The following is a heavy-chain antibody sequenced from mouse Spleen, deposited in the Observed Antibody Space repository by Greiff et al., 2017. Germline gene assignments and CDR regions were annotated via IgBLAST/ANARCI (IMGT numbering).Heavy chain of an antibody. V-gene: IGHV1-15*01. CDR3: TRRGYYYGSSYYFDV. CDR2: IDPETGGT. Sequence: QVQLQQSGAELVRPGASVTLSCKASGYTFTDYEMHWVKQTPVHGLEWIGAIDPETGGTAYNQKFKGKAILTADKSSSTAYMELRSLTSEDSAVYYCTRRGYYYGSSYYFDVWGTGTTVTVSS. J-gene: IGHJ1*03. CDR1: GYTFTDYE. D-gene: IGHD1-1*01.